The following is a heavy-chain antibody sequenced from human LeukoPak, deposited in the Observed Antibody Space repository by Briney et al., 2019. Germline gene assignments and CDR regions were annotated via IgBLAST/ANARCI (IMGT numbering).Heavy chain of an antibody. CDR2: INPSGGST. CDR1: GYRFTSYD. V-gene: IGHV1-46*04. Sequence: ASVKVSCKASGYRFTSYDMHWVRQAPGQGLEWMGIINPSGGSTSYAHRLQGRVPMTRDTSTTTVYMEVDSLTSEDTAVYFCARDGPTAAPFDYWGQGTLVTVSS. D-gene: IGHD3/OR15-3a*01. J-gene: IGHJ4*02. CDR3: ARDGPTAAPFDY.